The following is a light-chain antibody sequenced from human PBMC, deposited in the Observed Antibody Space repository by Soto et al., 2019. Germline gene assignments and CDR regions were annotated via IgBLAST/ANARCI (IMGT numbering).Light chain of an antibody. Sequence: QSVLTQPASVSGSPGQSITISCAGVSSDVGGYKYVSWYQQHPGKAPKLMIFEVNNRPSVVSSRFSGSESGNTASLTISDLQAEDEADYYCSLYTSSTSLVFGGGTKLTVL. V-gene: IGLV2-14*01. CDR1: SSDVGGYKY. CDR3: SLYTSSTSLV. J-gene: IGLJ2*01. CDR2: EVN.